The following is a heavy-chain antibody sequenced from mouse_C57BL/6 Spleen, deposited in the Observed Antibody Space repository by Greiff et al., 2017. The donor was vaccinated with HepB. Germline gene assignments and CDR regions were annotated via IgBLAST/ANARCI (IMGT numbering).Heavy chain of an antibody. D-gene: IGHD3-2*02. V-gene: IGHV3-6*01. CDR3: ARAQVYFDY. Sequence: EVQLQESGPGLVKPSQSLSLTCSVTGYSITSGYYWNWIRQFPGNKLEWMGYISYDGSNNYNPSLKNRISITRDTSKNQFFLKLNSVTTEDTATYYCARAQVYFDYWGQGTTLTVSS. J-gene: IGHJ2*01. CDR2: ISYDGSN. CDR1: GYSITSGYY.